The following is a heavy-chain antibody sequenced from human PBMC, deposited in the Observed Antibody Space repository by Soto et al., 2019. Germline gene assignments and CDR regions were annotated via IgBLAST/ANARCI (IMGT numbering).Heavy chain of an antibody. Sequence: GGSLRLSXAASGFRFSSYAMSWVRQAPGKGFEWVSTVTGSGGSTFYADSVKGRLSISRDNSKNTLYLQMNSLRAEDTAVYYCAICTGIQLWVFNYWGQGTPVTVSS. CDR3: AICTGIQLWVFNY. V-gene: IGHV3-23*01. CDR2: VTGSGGST. J-gene: IGHJ4*02. D-gene: IGHD5-18*01. CDR1: GFRFSSYA.